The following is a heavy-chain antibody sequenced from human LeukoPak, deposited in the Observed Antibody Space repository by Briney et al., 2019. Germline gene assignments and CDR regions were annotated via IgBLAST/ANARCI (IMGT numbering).Heavy chain of an antibody. CDR3: ARDNSVVRGLRLDNWFDP. D-gene: IGHD3-10*01. Sequence: GGSLRLSCAASGFTFSSYSMNWVRQAPGKGLEWASSISSSSSYIYYTDSVKGRFTISRDNAKNSLYLQMNSLRAEDTAVYYCARDNSVVRGLRLDNWFDPWGQGTLVTVSS. V-gene: IGHV3-21*01. CDR2: ISSSSSYI. J-gene: IGHJ5*02. CDR1: GFTFSSYS.